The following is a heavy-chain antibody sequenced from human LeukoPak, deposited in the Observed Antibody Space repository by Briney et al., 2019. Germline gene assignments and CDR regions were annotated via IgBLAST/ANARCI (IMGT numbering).Heavy chain of an antibody. CDR3: AREDCTNGVCYRSFDY. V-gene: IGHV3-11*01. Sequence: GGSLRLSCAASGFIFSDYYMTWIRQAPGEGLEWLSYISGSGGSIYYTDSVKGRFAITRDNAKNSLYLQMNSLRAEDTAVYYCAREDCTNGVCYRSFDYWGQGTLVTVSS. CDR2: ISGSGGSI. CDR1: GFIFSDYY. D-gene: IGHD2-8*01. J-gene: IGHJ4*02.